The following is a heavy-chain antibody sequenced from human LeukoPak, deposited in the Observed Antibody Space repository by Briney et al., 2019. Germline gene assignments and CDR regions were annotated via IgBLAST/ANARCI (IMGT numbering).Heavy chain of an antibody. Sequence: PGGSLRLSCAASGFTFSSYAMHWVRQAPGKGLEWVAFIRYDGSNKYYADSVKGRFTISRDNSKNTLYLQMNSLRAEDTAVYYCAKDVDIVATRPFDYWGQGTLVTVSS. J-gene: IGHJ4*02. V-gene: IGHV3-30*02. CDR1: GFTFSSYA. CDR2: IRYDGSNK. D-gene: IGHD5-12*01. CDR3: AKDVDIVATRPFDY.